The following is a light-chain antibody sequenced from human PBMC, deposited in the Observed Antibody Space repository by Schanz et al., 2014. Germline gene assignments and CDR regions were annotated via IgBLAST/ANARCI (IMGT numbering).Light chain of an antibody. CDR3: SSYTSSSTQV. CDR2: EGT. J-gene: IGLJ1*01. CDR1: SSDVGSYNL. Sequence: QSALTQPASVSGSPGQSITISCTGTSSDVGSYNLVSWYQQHPGKAPKLMIYEGTKRPSGVSDRFSGSKSANTASLTISGLQAEDEADYYCSSYTSSSTQVFGSGTKVTVL. V-gene: IGLV2-14*02.